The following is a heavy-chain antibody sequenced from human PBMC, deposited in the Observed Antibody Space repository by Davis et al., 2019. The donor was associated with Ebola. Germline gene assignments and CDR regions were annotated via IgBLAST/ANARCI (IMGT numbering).Heavy chain of an antibody. V-gene: IGHV3-48*02. D-gene: IGHD1-14*01. CDR3: AREPPPDYYYYYGMDV. CDR2: ISSSSSTI. Sequence: PGGSLRLSCAAPGFTFSSYSMNWVRQAPGKGLEWVSYISSSSSTIYYADSVKGQFTISRDNAKNSLYLQMNSLRDEDTAVYYCAREPPPDYYYYYGMDVWGQGTTVTVSS. CDR1: GFTFSSYS. J-gene: IGHJ6*02.